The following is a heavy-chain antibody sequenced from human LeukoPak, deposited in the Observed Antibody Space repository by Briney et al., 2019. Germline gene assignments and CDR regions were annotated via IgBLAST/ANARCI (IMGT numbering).Heavy chain of an antibody. J-gene: IGHJ4*02. V-gene: IGHV3-74*03. CDR1: GFTFSSTW. Sequence: GGSLRLSCAASGFTFSSTWMHWVRQPPGKGLVWVARITSDGSSTTYAESVKGRFTISRDNSKNTLYLQMNSLRPEDTAIYYCAKLFESGTYNNFFHYWGQGTLVTVFS. D-gene: IGHD3-10*01. CDR3: AKLFESGTYNNFFHY. CDR2: ITSDGSST.